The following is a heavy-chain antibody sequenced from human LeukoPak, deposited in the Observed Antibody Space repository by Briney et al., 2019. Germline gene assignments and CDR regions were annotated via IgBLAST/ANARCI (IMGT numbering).Heavy chain of an antibody. Sequence: PGGSLRLSCAASGFTFSNAWMSWVRQAPGKGLEWVGRIKSKTDGGTTDYAAPVKGRFTISRDDSKNTLYLQMNSLKTEDTAVYYCTTPPEWFGEFLHNYLFDYWGQGTLVTVSS. D-gene: IGHD3-10*01. CDR1: GFTFSNAW. CDR2: IKSKTDGGTT. CDR3: TTPPEWFGEFLHNYLFDY. J-gene: IGHJ4*02. V-gene: IGHV3-15*01.